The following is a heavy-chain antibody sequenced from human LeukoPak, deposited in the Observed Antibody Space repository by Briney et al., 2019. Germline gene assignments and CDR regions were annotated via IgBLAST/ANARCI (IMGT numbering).Heavy chain of an antibody. J-gene: IGHJ4*02. CDR1: GFTFSSYA. D-gene: IGHD3/OR15-3a*01. CDR2: IKQDGSGT. Sequence: GGSLRLSCAASGFTFSSYAMSWVRQAPGKGLEWVANIKQDGSGTYYVDSVKGRFTISRDNAKNSLYLQMNSLRAEDTAVYYCARDGGYIDGWLLYPFDYWGQGTLVTVSS. CDR3: ARDGGYIDGWLLYPFDY. V-gene: IGHV3-7*01.